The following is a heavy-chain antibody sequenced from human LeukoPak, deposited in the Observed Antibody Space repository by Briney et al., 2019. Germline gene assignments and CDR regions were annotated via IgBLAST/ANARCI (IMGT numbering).Heavy chain of an antibody. CDR2: IYYSGST. J-gene: IGHJ6*02. V-gene: IGHV4-59*01. D-gene: IGHD1-1*01. Sequence: PSETLSLTYTVSGGSISSYYWSWIRQPPGKGLEWIGYIYYSGSTNYNPSLKSRVTISVDTSKNQFSLKLSSVTAADTAVYYCARDGKVPYYYYGMDVWGQGTTVTVSS. CDR3: ARDGKVPYYYYGMDV. CDR1: GGSISSYY.